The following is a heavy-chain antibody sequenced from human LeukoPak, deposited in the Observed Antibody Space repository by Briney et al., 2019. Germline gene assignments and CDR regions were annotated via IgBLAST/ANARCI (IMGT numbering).Heavy chain of an antibody. CDR3: AKGAPATGERYFDS. Sequence: GGSLRLSCLASGPTFNTYWMHWVRQAPGKGLVWVSRIIPVGSTTWFADSVRGRFTISRDNAKNTLYLQMNSLRPEDTAVYYCAKGAPATGERYFDSWGQGTLVTVSS. V-gene: IGHV3-74*01. D-gene: IGHD1-1*01. CDR1: GPTFNTYW. J-gene: IGHJ4*02. CDR2: IIPVGSTT.